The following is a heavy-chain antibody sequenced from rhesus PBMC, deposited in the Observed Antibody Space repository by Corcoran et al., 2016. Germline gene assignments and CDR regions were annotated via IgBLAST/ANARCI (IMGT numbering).Heavy chain of an antibody. CDR3: ARDDGNYFDQ. J-gene: IGHJ4*01. CDR1: GASISSYW. CDR2: INGNSGNA. Sequence: QVQLQESGPGLVTPSETLSLTCAVSGASISSYWWSWIRQPPGKGLEWIGEINGNSGNAHYNPSLKSRVTTSKDASKNQFALKLSAVTAADTAVYYCARDDGNYFDQWGQGVLVTVSS. D-gene: IGHD3-9*01. V-gene: IGHV4-80*01.